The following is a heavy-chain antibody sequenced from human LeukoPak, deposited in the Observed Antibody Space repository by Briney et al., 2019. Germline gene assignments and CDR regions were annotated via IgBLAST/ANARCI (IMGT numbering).Heavy chain of an antibody. CDR2: IKKDGSGI. CDR1: GFTLSNYA. V-gene: IGHV3-7*03. CDR3: AGGNAMDV. Sequence: PGASLRLSCAASGFTLSNYAMSWVRQAPGKGLEGVANIKKDGSGISYVDSVKGRFIISRDNTRNSLYLQMNSLTVEDTAVYFCAGGNAMDVWGKGTAVTVSS. J-gene: IGHJ6*04.